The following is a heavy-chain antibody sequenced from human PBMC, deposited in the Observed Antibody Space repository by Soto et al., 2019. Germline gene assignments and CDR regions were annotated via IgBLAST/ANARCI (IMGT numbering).Heavy chain of an antibody. CDR3: TREASTWGFAFDL. V-gene: IGHV3-23*01. CDR1: GYTFSNYA. Sequence: EVQFLESGGGLVQPGGSLRLSCAASGYTFSNYAMSWVRQAPGKGLQWVSTIFGSGAPTHYADSVKGRFAISRDNSNNTLFLQMNSLKDEDTAVYYCTREASTWGFAFDLWGQGTRVAVSS. CDR2: IFGSGAPT. D-gene: IGHD3-16*01. J-gene: IGHJ3*01.